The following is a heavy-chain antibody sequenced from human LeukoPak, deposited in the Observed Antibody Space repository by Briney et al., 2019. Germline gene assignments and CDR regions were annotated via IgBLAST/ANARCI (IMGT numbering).Heavy chain of an antibody. CDR3: ARKRRITMIVVVDAFDI. CDR1: GFTFSDYY. CDR2: ISSSGSTI. J-gene: IGHJ3*02. V-gene: IGHV3-11*04. Sequence: GGSLRLSCAASGFTFSDYYMRWLRQAPGKGLEWVSYISSSGSTIYYADSVKGRYTISRDNAKNSLYLQMNSLRAEDTAVYYCARKRRITMIVVVDAFDIWGQGTMVTVSS. D-gene: IGHD3-22*01.